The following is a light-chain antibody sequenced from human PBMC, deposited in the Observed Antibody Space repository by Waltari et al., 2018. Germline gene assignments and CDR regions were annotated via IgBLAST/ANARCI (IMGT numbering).Light chain of an antibody. CDR2: EVS. V-gene: IGLV2-8*01. Sequence: QSALTQPPSASGSPGQSVTISCTGTSSDVGGYNYASWYQQHPGKAPKLMIFEVSKRPSGVPDRFSGSKSGNTASLTVSGLQAEDEADYYCCSYAFSSNWVFGGGTKLTVL. CDR1: SSDVGGYNY. CDR3: CSYAFSSNWV. J-gene: IGLJ3*02.